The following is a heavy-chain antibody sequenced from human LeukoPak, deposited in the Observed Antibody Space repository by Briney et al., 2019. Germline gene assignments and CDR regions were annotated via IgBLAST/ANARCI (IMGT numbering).Heavy chain of an antibody. V-gene: IGHV3-48*04. CDR1: GFTFSSYS. J-gene: IGHJ4*02. CDR3: ARSGGTYCGGNCQYDY. D-gene: IGHD2-21*01. CDR2: ISSSTSSTV. Sequence: GGSLRLSCAASGFTFSSYSMNWVRQAPGKGLEWISYISSSTSSTVYYADSVTGRFTISRDNAKKSLYLQMNSLRAEDTALYYCARSGGTYCGGNCQYDYWGQGTLVTVSS.